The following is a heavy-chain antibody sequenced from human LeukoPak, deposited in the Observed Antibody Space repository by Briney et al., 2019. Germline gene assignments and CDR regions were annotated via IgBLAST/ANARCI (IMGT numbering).Heavy chain of an antibody. CDR3: ARDWELGDFFDS. D-gene: IGHD3-10*01. CDR2: ISYDGSNK. J-gene: IGHJ4*02. V-gene: IGHV3-30-3*01. CDR1: GFTFSSYA. Sequence: GGSLRLSCAASGFTFSSYAMHWVRQAPGKGLEWVAVISYDGSNKYYADSVKGRFTISRDNSKNSLYLQMNSLRAEDTAVYYCARDWELGDFFDSWGQGTLVTVSS.